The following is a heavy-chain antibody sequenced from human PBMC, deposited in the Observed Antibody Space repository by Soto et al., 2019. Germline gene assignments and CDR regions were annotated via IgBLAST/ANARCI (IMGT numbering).Heavy chain of an antibody. V-gene: IGHV3-23*01. CDR3: AKDRWDLLLFSMVDY. J-gene: IGHJ4*02. Sequence: EVQLLESGGGLVQPGGSLSLSCAASGFSFSNYAMSWVRQAPGKGLEWVSGIDSSGDSPDYADSVKGRFTISRDNSKNTLYVQMNSLRVDDTAVYYCAKDRWDLLLFSMVDYWGQGTLVTVSS. D-gene: IGHD1-26*01. CDR2: IDSSGDSP. CDR1: GFSFSNYA.